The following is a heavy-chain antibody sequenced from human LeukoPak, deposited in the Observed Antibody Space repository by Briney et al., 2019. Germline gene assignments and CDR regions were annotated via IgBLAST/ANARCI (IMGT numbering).Heavy chain of an antibody. Sequence: KPSETLSLTCAVYGGSFSGYYWSWIRQPPGKGLEWIGYIYYSGSTNYNPSLKSRVTISVDTSKNQFSLKLSSVTAADTAVYYCARGEEVVVEYWGQGTLVTVSS. CDR2: IYYSGST. J-gene: IGHJ4*02. CDR1: GGSFSGYY. V-gene: IGHV4-59*01. D-gene: IGHD3-22*01. CDR3: ARGEEVVVEY.